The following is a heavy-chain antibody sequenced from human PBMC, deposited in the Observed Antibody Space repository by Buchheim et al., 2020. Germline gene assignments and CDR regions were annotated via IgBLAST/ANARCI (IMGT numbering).Heavy chain of an antibody. Sequence: QVQLVESGGGVVQPGRSLRLSCAASGFTFSSYAMHWVRQAPGKGLEWVAVISYDGSNKYYADSVKGRFTISRDNSKNTLYLQMNSLRAEDTAVYYCARDKLRRLGGMDVWGQGTT. V-gene: IGHV3-30-3*01. J-gene: IGHJ6*02. D-gene: IGHD3-16*01. CDR1: GFTFSSYA. CDR2: ISYDGSNK. CDR3: ARDKLRRLGGMDV.